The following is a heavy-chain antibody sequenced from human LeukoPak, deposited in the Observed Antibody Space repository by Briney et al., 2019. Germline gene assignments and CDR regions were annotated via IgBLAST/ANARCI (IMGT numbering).Heavy chain of an antibody. J-gene: IGHJ3*02. D-gene: IGHD3-9*01. Sequence: GRSLRLSCAAPGFTFSSYGMHWVRQAPGKGLEWVAVISYDGSNKYYADSVKGRFTISRDNSKNTLYLQMNSLRAEDTAVYYCARCTTYYDIPEGAFDIWGQGTMVTVSS. CDR3: ARCTTYYDIPEGAFDI. CDR1: GFTFSSYG. V-gene: IGHV3-30*03. CDR2: ISYDGSNK.